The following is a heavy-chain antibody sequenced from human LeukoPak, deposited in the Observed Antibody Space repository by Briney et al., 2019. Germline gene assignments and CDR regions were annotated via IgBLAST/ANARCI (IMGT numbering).Heavy chain of an antibody. CDR2: IYGGGDT. V-gene: IGHV3-53*01. D-gene: IGHD3-22*01. J-gene: IGHJ4*02. Sequence: PGGSLRLSCAASGFTVSNSYMSWVRQAPGEGLECVSVIYGGGDTYYADSVKGRFTISRDNSKNTLYLQMSSLRAEDTAVYYCARVGDSSGYYNYWGQGTLVTVSS. CDR3: ARVGDSSGYYNY. CDR1: GFTVSNSY.